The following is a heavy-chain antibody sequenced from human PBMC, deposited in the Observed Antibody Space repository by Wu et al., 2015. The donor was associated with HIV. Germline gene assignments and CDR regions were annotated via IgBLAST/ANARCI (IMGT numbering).Heavy chain of an antibody. Sequence: QVQLVQSGAEVKKPGSSVKVSCKGSGGTFSSYAISWVRQAPGQGLEWMGGIIPIFGTSNYAQKFQGRVTITMDESTSTVYMELTSLRSEDTAVYYCARDSGGRPVTVVGELSIYRYNYFAMDVVGPRDHGHRLL. D-gene: IGHD3-16*02. CDR3: ARDSGGRPVTVVGELSIYRYNYFAMDV. CDR1: GGTFSSYA. J-gene: IGHJ6*02. CDR2: IIPIFGTS. V-gene: IGHV1-69*05.